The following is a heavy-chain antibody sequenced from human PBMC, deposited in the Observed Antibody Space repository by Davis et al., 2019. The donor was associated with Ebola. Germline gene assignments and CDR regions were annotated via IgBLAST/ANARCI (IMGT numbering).Heavy chain of an antibody. CDR1: GGSISSYY. CDR3: ARATYSGTVGTLDY. J-gene: IGHJ4*02. CDR2: IYYSGST. D-gene: IGHD1-26*01. V-gene: IGHV4-59*01. Sequence: PSETLSLTCTVSGGSISSYYWSWIRQPPGKGLEWIGYIYYSGSTNYNPSLKSRVTISVDTSKNQFSLKLSSVTAADTAVYYCARATYSGTVGTLDYWGQGTLVTVSS.